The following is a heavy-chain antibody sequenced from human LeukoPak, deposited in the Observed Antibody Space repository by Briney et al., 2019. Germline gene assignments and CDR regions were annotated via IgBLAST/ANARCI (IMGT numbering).Heavy chain of an antibody. D-gene: IGHD3-3*01. Sequence: GGSLRLSCAASGFTFSSYSMNWVRQAPGKGLEWVSSISSSSNIYYADSVKGRFTISRDNAKNSLYLQMNSLSAEDTAVYYCARDPIGVEDAFDIWGQGTLVTVSS. CDR3: ARDPIGVEDAFDI. CDR2: ISSSSNI. J-gene: IGHJ3*02. CDR1: GFTFSSYS. V-gene: IGHV3-21*01.